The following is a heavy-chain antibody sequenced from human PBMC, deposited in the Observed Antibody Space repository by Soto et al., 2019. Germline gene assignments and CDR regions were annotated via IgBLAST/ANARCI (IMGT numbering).Heavy chain of an antibody. Sequence: SETLSLTCAAYGESFWGYYWGWIRQPPGKGLEWIGEINHSGSTNYNPSLKSRVTISVDTSKNQFSLKLSSVTAADTAVYYCASHCSSTSCYDYWGQGTLVTVSS. J-gene: IGHJ4*02. CDR1: GESFWGYY. CDR3: ASHCSSTSCYDY. D-gene: IGHD2-2*01. CDR2: INHSGST. V-gene: IGHV4-34*01.